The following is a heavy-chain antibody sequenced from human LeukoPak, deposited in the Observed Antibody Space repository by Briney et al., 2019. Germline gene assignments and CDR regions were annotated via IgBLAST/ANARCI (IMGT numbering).Heavy chain of an antibody. CDR2: ISSSGSII. J-gene: IGHJ4*02. D-gene: IGHD5-18*01. CDR1: GFTFSSYE. V-gene: IGHV3-48*03. Sequence: GGSLRLSCAASGFTFSSYEMNWVRQAPGKGLEWVSYISSSGSIIYYADSMKGRFTISRDNAKNSLYLQMNSLRAEDTAVYYCARGGGYSYGSFDYWGQGTLVTVSS. CDR3: ARGGGYSYGSFDY.